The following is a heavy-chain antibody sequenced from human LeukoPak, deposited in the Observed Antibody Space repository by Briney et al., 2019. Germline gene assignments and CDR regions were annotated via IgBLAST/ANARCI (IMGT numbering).Heavy chain of an antibody. D-gene: IGHD1-1*01. Sequence: SETLSLACAVYGGSFSGYYWSWIRQPPGKGLEWIGEINHSGSTNYNPSLKSRVTISVDTSKNQFSLKLSSVTAADVAVYYCARGKRGARHFDYWGQGTLVTVSS. CDR2: INHSGST. CDR1: GGSFSGYY. J-gene: IGHJ4*02. CDR3: ARGKRGARHFDY. V-gene: IGHV4-34*01.